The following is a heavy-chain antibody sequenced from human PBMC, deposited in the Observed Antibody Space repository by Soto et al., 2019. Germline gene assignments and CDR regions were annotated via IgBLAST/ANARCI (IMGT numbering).Heavy chain of an antibody. CDR3: ARDRGVPGAFDI. J-gene: IGHJ3*02. V-gene: IGHV3-30*04. CDR2: ISYDGSNK. D-gene: IGHD3-10*01. CDR1: GFTFSSYA. Sequence: GSLRLSCAASGFTFSSYAMHWVRQAPGKGLEWVAVISYDGSNKYYADSVKGRFTISRDNSKNTLYLQMNSLRAEDTAVYYCARDRGVPGAFDIWGQGTMVTVSS.